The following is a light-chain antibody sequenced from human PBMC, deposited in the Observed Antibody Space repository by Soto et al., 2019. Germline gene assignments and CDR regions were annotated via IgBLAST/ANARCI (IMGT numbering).Light chain of an antibody. CDR1: QSISSW. CDR2: GAS. J-gene: IGKJ1*01. CDR3: LQDINYPWT. V-gene: IGKV1-5*01. Sequence: DIQMTHSPSTLSASVGYRFTITCRASQSISSWLAWYQQKPGKPPKVLIYGASNLQSGIPPRFRGSGSGTDFTLAISSLKPEDSATYYCLQDINYPWTFGQGTKGDIK.